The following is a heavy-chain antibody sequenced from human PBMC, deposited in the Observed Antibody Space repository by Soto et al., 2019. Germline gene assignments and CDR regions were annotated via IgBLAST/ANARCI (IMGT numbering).Heavy chain of an antibody. V-gene: IGHV3-30-3*01. J-gene: IGHJ4*02. CDR3: AREFGSSQYYFDY. CDR1: GFTFSSYA. Sequence: GGSLRLSCAASGFTFSSYAMHWVRQAPGKGLEWVAVISYDGSNKYYADSVKGRFTISRDNSKNTLYLQMNSLRAEDTAVYYCAREFGSSQYYFDYWGQGTLVTVSS. D-gene: IGHD1-26*01. CDR2: ISYDGSNK.